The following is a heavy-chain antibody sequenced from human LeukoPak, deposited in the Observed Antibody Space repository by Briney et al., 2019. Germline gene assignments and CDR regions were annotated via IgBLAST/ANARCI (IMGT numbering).Heavy chain of an antibody. CDR2: IYSGGST. J-gene: IGHJ4*02. CDR1: GVTVSSNY. D-gene: IGHD3-3*01. Sequence: GGSLRLSCAASGVTVSSNYMSWVRQAPGKGLEWVSVIYSGGSTYYADSVKGRFTISRDNSKNTLYLQMNSLRAEDTAVYYCAKDPHRITIFGVVIIPYYFDYWGQGTLVTVSS. CDR3: AKDPHRITIFGVVIIPYYFDY. V-gene: IGHV3-53*01.